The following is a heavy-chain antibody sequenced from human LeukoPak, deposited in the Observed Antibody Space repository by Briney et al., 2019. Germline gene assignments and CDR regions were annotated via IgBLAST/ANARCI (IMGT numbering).Heavy chain of an antibody. D-gene: IGHD3-9*01. CDR1: GGSISSSSYY. J-gene: IGHJ3*02. CDR2: IYYSGST. V-gene: IGHV4-61*01. Sequence: KASETLSLTCTVSGGSISSSSYYWSWIRQPPGKGLEWIGYIYYSGSTNYNPSLKSRVTISVDTSKNQFSLKLSSVTAADTAVYYCATGVDILTGHYAFDIWGQGTMVTVSS. CDR3: ATGVDILTGHYAFDI.